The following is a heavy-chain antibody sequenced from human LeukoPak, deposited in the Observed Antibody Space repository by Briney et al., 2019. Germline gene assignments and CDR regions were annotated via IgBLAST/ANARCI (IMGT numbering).Heavy chain of an antibody. CDR2: ISSSSSYI. V-gene: IGHV3-21*01. J-gene: IGHJ6*03. Sequence: PGGSLRLSCAASGFTFSSYEMNWVRQAPGKGLEWVSSISSSSSYIYCADSVKGRFTISRDNAKNSLYLQMNSLRAEDTAVYYCARVGDYYYYFIHVWGKGTTVTISS. CDR1: GFTFSSYE. CDR3: ARVGDYYYYFIHV.